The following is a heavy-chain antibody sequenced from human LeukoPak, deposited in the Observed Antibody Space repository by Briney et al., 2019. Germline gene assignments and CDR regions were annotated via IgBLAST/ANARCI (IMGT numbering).Heavy chain of an antibody. CDR1: GFTFSDYA. CDR3: AKEAAGIGVPRFDP. V-gene: IGHV3-23*01. J-gene: IGHJ5*02. D-gene: IGHD2-15*01. CDR2: ICNDGST. Sequence: GGSLRLSCTASGFTFSDYAMSWVRQAPGEGLEWVSGICNDGSTYYADSVTGRFTISRENSKNTLYLQMSSLTTEDTALYYCAKEAAGIGVPRFDPWGQGTLVTVSS.